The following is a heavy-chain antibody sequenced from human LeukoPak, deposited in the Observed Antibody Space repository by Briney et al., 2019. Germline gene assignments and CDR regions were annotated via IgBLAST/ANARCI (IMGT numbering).Heavy chain of an antibody. J-gene: IGHJ4*02. CDR3: ASSHREYYGSGSQYYFDY. D-gene: IGHD3-10*01. Sequence: SQTLTLSCTVSGFTISSDDYYWSWIGQPQGQGLESIGYIYYSGSTYYNPSLKSRVTISLDTSKNHFSLMLSSVTAADTAVYYCASSHREYYGSGSQYYFDYWGQGTLVTVSS. CDR1: GFTISSDDYY. CDR2: IYYSGST. V-gene: IGHV4-30-4*01.